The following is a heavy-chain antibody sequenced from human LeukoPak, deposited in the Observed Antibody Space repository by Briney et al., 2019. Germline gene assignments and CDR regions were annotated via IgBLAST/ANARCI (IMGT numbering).Heavy chain of an antibody. V-gene: IGHV3-7*01. J-gene: IGHJ4*02. Sequence: PGGSLRLSCAASGFTFSSYWMSWVRQAPGKGLEWVANIKQDGSEKYYVDSVKGRFTISRDNAKNSLYLQMNSLRAEDTAVYYCAKDKSYGSGSYDYWGQGTLVTVSS. CDR2: IKQDGSEK. CDR1: GFTFSSYW. CDR3: AKDKSYGSGSYDY. D-gene: IGHD3-10*01.